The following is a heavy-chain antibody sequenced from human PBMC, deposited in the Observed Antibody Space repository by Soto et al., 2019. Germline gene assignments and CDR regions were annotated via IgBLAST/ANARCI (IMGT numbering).Heavy chain of an antibody. CDR1: GFTFSSHS. V-gene: IGHV3-21*01. Sequence: EVQLVESGGGLVKPGGSLRLSCAASGFTFSSHSVNWVRQAPGKGLEWVSCITATSSFIYYADSVKGRFTISRDNAKHSLYLQMDSLRVDDTAIYYCARGAVVGIGYLDLWGRGTLVTVSS. CDR3: ARGAVVGIGYLDL. D-gene: IGHD6-19*01. J-gene: IGHJ2*01. CDR2: ITATSSFI.